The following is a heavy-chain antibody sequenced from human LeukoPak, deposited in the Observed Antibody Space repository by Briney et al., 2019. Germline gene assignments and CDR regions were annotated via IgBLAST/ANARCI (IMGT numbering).Heavy chain of an antibody. Sequence: GGSLRLSCAASGFTVSSNYMSWVRQAPGKGLEWVSAISGSGGSTYYADSVKGRFTISRDNSKNTLYLQMNSLRAEDTAVYYCAKETGRYSYGLTDYWGQGTLVTVSS. CDR1: GFTVSSNY. CDR3: AKETGRYSYGLTDY. D-gene: IGHD5-18*01. CDR2: ISGSGGST. V-gene: IGHV3-23*01. J-gene: IGHJ4*02.